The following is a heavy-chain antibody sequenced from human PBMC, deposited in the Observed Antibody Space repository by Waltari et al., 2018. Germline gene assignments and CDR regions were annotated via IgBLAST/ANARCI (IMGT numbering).Heavy chain of an antibody. J-gene: IGHJ6*02. CDR1: GGSISSYY. Sequence: QVQLQESGPGLVKPSETLSLTCTVSGGSISSYYWSWIRPPPGKGLEWIGYIYYSGSTNYNPSLKSRVTISVDTSKNQFSLKLSSVTAADTAVYYCARQGSRVVVAARDYYYGMDVWGQGTTVTVSS. CDR3: ARQGSRVVVAARDYYYGMDV. V-gene: IGHV4-59*08. D-gene: IGHD2-15*01. CDR2: IYYSGST.